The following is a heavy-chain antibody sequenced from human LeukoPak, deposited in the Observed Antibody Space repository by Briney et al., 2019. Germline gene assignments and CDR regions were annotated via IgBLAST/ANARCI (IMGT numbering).Heavy chain of an antibody. V-gene: IGHV4-59*01. CDR2: IYYSGST. CDR3: ARVVPAAISFLYYFDY. CDR1: GGSISSYY. Sequence: SETQSLTCTVSGGSISSYYWSWIRQPPGKGLEWIGYIYYSGSTNYNPSLKSRVTISVDTSKNQFSLKLSSVTAADTAVYYCARVVPAAISFLYYFDYWGQGTLVTVSS. D-gene: IGHD2-2*01. J-gene: IGHJ4*02.